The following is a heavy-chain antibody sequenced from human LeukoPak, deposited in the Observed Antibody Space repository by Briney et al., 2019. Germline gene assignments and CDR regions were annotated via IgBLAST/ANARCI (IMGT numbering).Heavy chain of an antibody. Sequence: GGSLRLSCAASGFTFADYGMSWVRQAPGKGLEWVSGINWNGGSTGYADSVKGRFTISRDNAKNSLYLQMNSLRAEDTALYYCVRWGYHYYYYFLDVWGKGTTVT. CDR3: VRWGYHYYYYFLDV. CDR2: INWNGGST. CDR1: GFTFADYG. J-gene: IGHJ6*03. D-gene: IGHD5-12*01. V-gene: IGHV3-20*04.